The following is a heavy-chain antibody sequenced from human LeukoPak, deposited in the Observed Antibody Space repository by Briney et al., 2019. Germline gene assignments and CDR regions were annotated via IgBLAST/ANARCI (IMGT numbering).Heavy chain of an antibody. CDR1: GGSFSGYY. CDR2: INHSGST. CDR3: ARETRFLEWLNDY. J-gene: IGHJ4*02. V-gene: IGHV4-34*01. Sequence: SETLSLTCAVYGGSFSGYYWSWIRQPPGKGLEWIGEINHSGSTNYNPSLKSGVTISVDTSKNQFSLKLSSVTAADTAVYYCARETRFLEWLNDYWGQGTLVTVSS. D-gene: IGHD3-3*01.